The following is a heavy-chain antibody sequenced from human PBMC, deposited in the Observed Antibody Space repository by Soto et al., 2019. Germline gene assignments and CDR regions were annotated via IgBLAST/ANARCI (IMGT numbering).Heavy chain of an antibody. CDR1: GGSISSGDYY. J-gene: IGHJ6*02. CDR3: ARPGTYYYYGMDV. Sequence: SETLSLTCTVSGGSISSGDYYWSWIRQPPGKGLEWIGYIYYSGSTYYNPSLKSRVTISVDTSKNQFSLKLSSVTAADTAVYYCARPGTYYYYGMDVWGQGTTVTVPS. D-gene: IGHD1-1*01. V-gene: IGHV4-30-4*01. CDR2: IYYSGST.